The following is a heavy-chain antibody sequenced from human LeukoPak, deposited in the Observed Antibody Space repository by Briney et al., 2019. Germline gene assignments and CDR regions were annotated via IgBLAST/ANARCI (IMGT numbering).Heavy chain of an antibody. V-gene: IGHV4-59*08. Sequence: SETLSLTCTVSGGSINSYYWSWIRQPPGKGLEWIGYISYSGSTDYNPSLKSRVTISVDTSKNQFSLKLCSVAAADTPVYYCTRHWEIDLRDACDIWGQRTLVTVSS. D-gene: IGHD1-26*01. J-gene: IGHJ3*02. CDR2: ISYSGST. CDR1: GGSINSYY. CDR3: TRHWEIDLRDACDI.